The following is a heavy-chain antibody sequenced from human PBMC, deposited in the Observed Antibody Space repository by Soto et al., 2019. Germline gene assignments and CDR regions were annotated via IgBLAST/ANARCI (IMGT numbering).Heavy chain of an antibody. CDR3: AKENLSYYDYIWGSYRYTVLGAFDI. J-gene: IGHJ3*02. V-gene: IGHV3-23*01. CDR1: GFTFSSYA. CDR2: ISGSGGST. D-gene: IGHD3-16*02. Sequence: GGSLRFSCAASGFTFSSYAMSWVRQAPGKGLEWVSAISGSGGSTYYADSVKGRFTISRDNSKNTLYLQMNSLRAEDTAVYYCAKENLSYYDYIWGSYRYTVLGAFDIWGQGTMVTVSS.